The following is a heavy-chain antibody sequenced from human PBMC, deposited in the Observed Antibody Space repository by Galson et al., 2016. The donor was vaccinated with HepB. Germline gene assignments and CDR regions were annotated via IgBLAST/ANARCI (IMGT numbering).Heavy chain of an antibody. D-gene: IGHD1-14*01. J-gene: IGHJ4*02. V-gene: IGHV3-53*01. Sequence: GDTFYADSVEGRFTISGDSSKNTLFPQMDSLRAEDTALYYCARRAGITTDAGRRAFDFWGQGTLVTVSS. CDR3: ARRAGITTDAGRRAFDF. CDR2: GDT.